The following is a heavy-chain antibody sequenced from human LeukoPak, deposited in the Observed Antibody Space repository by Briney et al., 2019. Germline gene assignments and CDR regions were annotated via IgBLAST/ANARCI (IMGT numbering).Heavy chain of an antibody. J-gene: IGHJ5*02. CDR1: GFTFSSYW. CDR2: IKQDGSEK. Sequence: GGSLRLSCAASGFTFSSYWMSWVRQAPGKGLEWVANIKQDGSEKYYVDSVKGRFTISRDNAKNSLYLQMNSLGAEDTAVYYCARETTAAAAGRPEINWFDPWGQGTLVTVSS. V-gene: IGHV3-7*01. CDR3: ARETTAAAAGRPEINWFDP. D-gene: IGHD6-13*01.